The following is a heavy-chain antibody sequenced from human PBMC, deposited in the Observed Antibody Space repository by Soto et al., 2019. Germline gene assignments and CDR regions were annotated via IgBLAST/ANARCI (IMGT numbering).Heavy chain of an antibody. D-gene: IGHD2-15*01. J-gene: IGHJ4*02. CDR2: ISNSGSTM. Sequence: GGSLRLSCAASGLTFSDYYMSWIRQAPGKGLEWVSSISNSGSTMYYTDSVKGRFTISRDNAKNSLYLQMNSLRAEDTAVYYCWVAARPTANFDYWGQGTLVTVSS. CDR1: GLTFSDYY. CDR3: WVAARPTANFDY. V-gene: IGHV3-11*01.